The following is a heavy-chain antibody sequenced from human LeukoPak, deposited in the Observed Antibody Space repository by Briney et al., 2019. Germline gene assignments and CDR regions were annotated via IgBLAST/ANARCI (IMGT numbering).Heavy chain of an antibody. V-gene: IGHV1-2*06. CDR1: GYTFTGYY. Sequence: GASVKVSCKASGYTFTGYYMHWVRQAPGQGLECVGRINPNSGGTNYAQKFQGRVTMTRDTSISTAYMELSRLRSDDTAVYYCARYSSGRTYGMDVWGQGTTVTVSS. CDR3: ARYSSGRTYGMDV. D-gene: IGHD6-25*01. CDR2: INPNSGGT. J-gene: IGHJ6*02.